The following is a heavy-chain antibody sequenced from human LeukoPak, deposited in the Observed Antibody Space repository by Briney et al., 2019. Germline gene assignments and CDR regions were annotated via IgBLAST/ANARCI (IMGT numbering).Heavy chain of an antibody. CDR2: ISYERSNK. V-gene: IGHV3-30-3*01. J-gene: IGHJ5*02. Sequence: GGSLRLSYAGSGFTFKNYALHWIRQAPGKGLEWVAAISYERSNKDYADSVKGRFTISRDSSHNTVFLQMNSLRTEDTAVYFCARGKGIRYLEWLLSYHWGQGTLVTVSS. CDR1: GFTFKNYA. D-gene: IGHD3-3*01. CDR3: ARGKGIRYLEWLLSYH.